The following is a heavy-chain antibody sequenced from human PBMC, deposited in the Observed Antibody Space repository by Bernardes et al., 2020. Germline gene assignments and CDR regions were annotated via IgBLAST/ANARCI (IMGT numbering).Heavy chain of an antibody. V-gene: IGHV1-2*04. Sequence: ASVKVSCKASGYTFTGYYMHWVRQAPGQGLEWMGWINPNSGGTNYAQKFQGWVTMTRDTSISTAYMELSRLRSDDTAVYYCAREYGITMVQGVIIEFGWFDPWGQGTLVTVSS. CDR1: GYTFTGYY. D-gene: IGHD3-10*01. CDR3: AREYGITMVQGVIIEFGWFDP. CDR2: INPNSGGT. J-gene: IGHJ5*02.